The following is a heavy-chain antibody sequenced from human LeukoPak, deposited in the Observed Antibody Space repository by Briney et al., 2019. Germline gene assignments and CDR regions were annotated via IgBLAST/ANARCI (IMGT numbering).Heavy chain of an antibody. CDR2: INPNSGGT. D-gene: IGHD6-6*01. Sequence: ASVKVSCKASGYTFTGYYMHWVRQAPGQGLEWMGWINPNSGGTNYAQKFQGRVTMTRDTSISTAYMELSRLRSDDTAVYYCAREYSSSGTVIPYYYYYMDVWGKGTTVTVSS. CDR1: GYTFTGYY. CDR3: AREYSSSGTVIPYYYYYMDV. V-gene: IGHV1-2*02. J-gene: IGHJ6*03.